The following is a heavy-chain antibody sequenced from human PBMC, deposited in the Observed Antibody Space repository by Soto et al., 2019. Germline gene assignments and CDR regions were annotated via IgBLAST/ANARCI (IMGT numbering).Heavy chain of an antibody. CDR1: GGSFSGYY. V-gene: IGHV4-34*01. D-gene: IGHD5-18*01. J-gene: IGHJ4*02. CDR2: INHSGST. CDR3: ARAGGYSYGSSFDY. Sequence: QVQLQQWGAGLLKPSETLSLTCAVYGGSFSGYYWSWIRQPPGKGLEWIGEINHSGSTNYNPSLKSRVTISVDTSKNQFSRKLSSVTAADTAVYYCARAGGYSYGSSFDYWGQGTLVTVSS.